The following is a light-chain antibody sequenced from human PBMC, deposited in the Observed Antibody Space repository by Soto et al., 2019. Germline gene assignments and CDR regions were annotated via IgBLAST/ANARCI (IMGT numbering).Light chain of an antibody. CDR3: QQRGNWPPII. CDR1: QSLGGN. CDR2: LDS. V-gene: IGKV3-11*01. Sequence: EIVMTQSPATLAFSPGDTATLSCRASQSLGGNLALSQXXXXQAXILLIFLDSSRAKCIPSLFIARLAWTELNLTISSXDPEYFAVYXCQQRGNWPPIIFGQCTGLEIK. J-gene: IGKJ5*01.